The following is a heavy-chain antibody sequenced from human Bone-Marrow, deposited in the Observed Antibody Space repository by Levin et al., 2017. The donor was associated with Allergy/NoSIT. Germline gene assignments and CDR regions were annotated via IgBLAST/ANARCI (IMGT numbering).Heavy chain of an antibody. CDR1: GLSVSNDY. CDR2: IYGGGST. J-gene: IGHJ4*02. Sequence: SGGSLRLSCAVSGLSVSNDYLSWVRQAPGKGLEWVSVIYGGGSTYYAESVQGRFTISRDGSKHTLHLQMNRLRVEDTAVYYCARGPYSGNDWAGDYWGQGTLVTVSS. V-gene: IGHV3-66*01. D-gene: IGHD1-1*01. CDR3: ARGPYSGNDWAGDY.